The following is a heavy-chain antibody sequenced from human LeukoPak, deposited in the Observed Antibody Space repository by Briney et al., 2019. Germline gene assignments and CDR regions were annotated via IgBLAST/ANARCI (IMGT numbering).Heavy chain of an antibody. CDR2: IYHSGST. V-gene: IGHV4-30-2*01. Sequence: PSQTLSLTCAVSGGSTSSGGYSWSWIRQPPGKGLEWIGYIYHSGSTYYNPSLKSRVTISVDRSKNQFSLKLSSVTAADTAVYYCARYYYGSGNDYWGQGTLVTVSS. J-gene: IGHJ4*02. D-gene: IGHD3-10*01. CDR3: ARYYYGSGNDY. CDR1: GGSTSSGGYS.